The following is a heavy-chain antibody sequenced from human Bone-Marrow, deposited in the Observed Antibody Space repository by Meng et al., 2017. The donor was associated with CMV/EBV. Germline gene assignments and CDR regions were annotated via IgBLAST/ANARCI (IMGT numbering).Heavy chain of an antibody. CDR1: GFTLSDYY. J-gene: IGHJ6*02. CDR3: TRVKGWSPYYSDYGMDV. D-gene: IGHD3-3*01. V-gene: IGHV3-11*01. CDR2: ISSGGSTI. Sequence: LSLTCAASGFTLSDYYMSWIRQAPGKGLEWVSYISSGGSTIYYADSVKGRFTISRDNAKNSLYLQMNNLRADDTAVYYCTRVKGWSPYYSDYGMDVWGQGTTVTVSS.